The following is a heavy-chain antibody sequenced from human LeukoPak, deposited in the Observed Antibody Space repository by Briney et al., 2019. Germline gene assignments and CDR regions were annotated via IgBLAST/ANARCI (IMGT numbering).Heavy chain of an antibody. CDR3: ARVSKGSGSYYFDY. V-gene: IGHV4-39*07. J-gene: IGHJ4*02. D-gene: IGHD3-10*01. CDR1: GDSISSSPYY. Sequence: SETLSLTCTVSGDSISSSPYYWGWIRQPPGKGPQWIGSIYYSGSTYYNPSLTSRVTISVDTSKNQFSLKLKSVTAADTAVYYCARVSKGSGSYYFDYWGQGTLVTVSS. CDR2: IYYSGST.